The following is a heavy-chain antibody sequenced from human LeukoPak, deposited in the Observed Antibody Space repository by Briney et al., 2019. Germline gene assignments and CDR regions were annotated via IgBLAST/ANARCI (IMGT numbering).Heavy chain of an antibody. D-gene: IGHD3-10*01. V-gene: IGHV1-18*01. J-gene: IGHJ3*02. CDR1: GYTFNNYG. CDR3: ARRRIRFGEASDASDI. CDR2: ISGYNGKT. Sequence: ASVKVSCKASGYTFNNYGISWVRQAPGQGLEGMGWISGYNGKTNYAQNLRGRVSMTTERSPSTVDMALRCLICGHRPVYFFARRRIRFGEASDASDIWGQGTVVTVS.